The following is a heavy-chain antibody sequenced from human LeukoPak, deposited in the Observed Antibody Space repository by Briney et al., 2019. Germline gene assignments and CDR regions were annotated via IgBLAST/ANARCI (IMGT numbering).Heavy chain of an antibody. V-gene: IGHV4-4*07. CDR2: IYTSGST. D-gene: IGHD3-3*01. Sequence: SETLSLTCTVSGGSISSYYWSWIRQPAGKGLEWIGRIYTSGSTNYNPSLKSRVTMSVDTSKNQFSLKLSSVTAADTAVYYCARLQGTIFANWFDPWGQGTLVTVSS. J-gene: IGHJ5*02. CDR3: ARLQGTIFANWFDP. CDR1: GGSISSYY.